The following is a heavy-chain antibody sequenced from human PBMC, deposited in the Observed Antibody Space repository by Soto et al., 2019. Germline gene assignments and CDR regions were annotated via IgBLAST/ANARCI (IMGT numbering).Heavy chain of an antibody. D-gene: IGHD4-17*01. J-gene: IGHJ4*02. V-gene: IGHV3-33*01. CDR3: ARIDDYGDYVTDY. CDR2: IWYDGSQR. Sequence: VELVESGGGGVQPGGSLRLPCAASGFTFNTNGMHWVGQAPGKGLEWVAVIWYDGSQRYYADFVRGRFTISRDNSQNTLYLQMTSLRAEDTAVYYCARIDDYGDYVTDYWGQGALVTVSS. CDR1: GFTFNTNG.